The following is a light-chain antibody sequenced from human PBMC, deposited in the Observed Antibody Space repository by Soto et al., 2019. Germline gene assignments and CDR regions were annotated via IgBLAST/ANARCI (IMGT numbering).Light chain of an antibody. V-gene: IGKV3-20*01. CDR2: GAS. CDR3: QQYASSPRT. CDR1: QIVSSSY. Sequence: EIVLTRSPGTLSLSPGERATLSCRASQIVSSSYLAWYQQKPGQAPRLLINGASSRASGIPDRFSGSGSGTYLTVTTSRLEPEDFAVYYCQQYASSPRTFGGGTKVQIK. J-gene: IGKJ4*01.